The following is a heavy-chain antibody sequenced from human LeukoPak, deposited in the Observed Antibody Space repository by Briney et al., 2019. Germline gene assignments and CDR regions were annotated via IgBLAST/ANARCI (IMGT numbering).Heavy chain of an antibody. Sequence: SPSETLSLTCTVSGGSLSSGTYYWSWIRQPAGKGLEWIGRVYTSGNTDYNPSLKSRVTMSVDTSKNQVSLRLSSVTAADTAVYYCATSPHCNSISCYRLWGKGTTVTVSS. D-gene: IGHD2-2*01. V-gene: IGHV4-61*02. CDR3: ATSPHCNSISCYRL. CDR1: GGSLSSGTYY. CDR2: VYTSGNT. J-gene: IGHJ6*04.